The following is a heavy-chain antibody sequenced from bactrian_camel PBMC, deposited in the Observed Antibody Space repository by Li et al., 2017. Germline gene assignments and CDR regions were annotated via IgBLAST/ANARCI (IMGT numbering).Heavy chain of an antibody. CDR2: VDVDGST. J-gene: IGHJ4*01. CDR3: ALDLRCRFVGGTWYVANLYQY. D-gene: IGHD6*01. CDR1: GDISGAYS. V-gene: IGHV3S53*01. Sequence: VQLVESGGGSVQAGGTLRLSCEVSGDISGAYSMAWFRQPPGDSLQGVAVVDVDGSTNYARPVRDRFTISRDHIKKTLTLQMNSLKPEDSAMYYCALDLRCRFVGGTWYVANLYQYWGQGTQVTVS.